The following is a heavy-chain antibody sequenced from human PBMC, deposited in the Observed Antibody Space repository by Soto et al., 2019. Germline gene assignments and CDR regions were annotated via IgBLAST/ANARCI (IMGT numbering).Heavy chain of an antibody. Sequence: ASVKVSCKASGFTFTSSAVQWVRQARGQRLEWIGWIVVGSGNTNYAQKFQERVTITRDMSTSTAYMELSSLRSEDTAVYYCAAEGDFWYYYYYGMDVWGQGTTVTVSS. V-gene: IGHV1-58*01. CDR1: GFTFTSSA. J-gene: IGHJ6*02. CDR2: IVVGSGNT. D-gene: IGHD3-3*01. CDR3: AAEGDFWYYYYYGMDV.